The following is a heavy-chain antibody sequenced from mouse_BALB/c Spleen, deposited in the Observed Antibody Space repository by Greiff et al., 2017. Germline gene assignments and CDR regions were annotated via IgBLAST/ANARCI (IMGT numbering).Heavy chain of an antibody. CDR1: GYSITSDYA. Sequence: EVKLQESGPGLVKPSQSLSLTCTVTGYSITSDYAWNWIRQFPGNKLEWMGYISYSGSTSYNPSLKSRISITRDTSKNQFFLQLNSVTTEDTATYYCARGRYYGSSYFAYWGQGTLVTVSA. CDR3: ARGRYYGSSYFAY. D-gene: IGHD1-1*01. CDR2: ISYSGST. J-gene: IGHJ3*01. V-gene: IGHV3-2*02.